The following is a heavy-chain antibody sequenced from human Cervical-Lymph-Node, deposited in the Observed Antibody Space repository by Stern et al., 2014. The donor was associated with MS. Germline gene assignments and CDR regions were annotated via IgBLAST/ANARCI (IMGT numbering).Heavy chain of an antibody. Sequence: VQLVQSGGGLVQPGRSLRLSCAASGFTFDDYAMHWVRQAPGKGLEWVSGISWNSGSIGYADSVKGRFTISRDNAKNSLYLQMNSLRAEDTALYYCAKGETGSWYLGHFDYWGQGTLVTVSS. CDR3: AKGETGSWYLGHFDY. J-gene: IGHJ4*02. CDR2: ISWNSGSI. V-gene: IGHV3-9*01. CDR1: GFTFDDYA. D-gene: IGHD6-13*01.